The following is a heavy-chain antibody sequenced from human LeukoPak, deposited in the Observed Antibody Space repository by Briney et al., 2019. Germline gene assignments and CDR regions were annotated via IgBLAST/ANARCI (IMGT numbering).Heavy chain of an antibody. J-gene: IGHJ4*02. CDR2: IKQDGSQK. V-gene: IGHV3-7*01. D-gene: IGHD3-22*01. CDR1: GFTFSRYW. CDR3: ARHYDSTAYSLDY. Sequence: GGSLRVSCAASGFTFSRYWMTWVRQAPGKGLEWVANIKQDGSQKFYLDSVKGRFTISRDNAKESLFLQMNSLRAEDTAVYYCARHYDSTAYSLDYWGQGTLVTVSS.